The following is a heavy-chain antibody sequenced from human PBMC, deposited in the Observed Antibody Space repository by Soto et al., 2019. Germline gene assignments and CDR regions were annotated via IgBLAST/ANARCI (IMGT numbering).Heavy chain of an antibody. CDR1: EVTFSSYA. Sequence: PGGSLRLSCAAYEVTFSSYAMSWVGQAPGKGLEWVSAISGSGGSTYYADSVKGRFTISRDNSKNTLYLQMNSLRAEDTAVYYCAKELGIAARPYALEIWAQGTTVPVAS. CDR3: AKELGIAARPYALEI. D-gene: IGHD6-6*01. V-gene: IGHV3-23*01. J-gene: IGHJ3*02. CDR2: ISGSGGST.